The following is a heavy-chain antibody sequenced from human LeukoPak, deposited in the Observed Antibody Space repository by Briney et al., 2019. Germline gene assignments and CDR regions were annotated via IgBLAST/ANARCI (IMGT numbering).Heavy chain of an antibody. Sequence: GASVKVSCKASGYTFTGYYMHWVRQAPGQGLEWMGWINPNSGGTNYAQKFQGRVTMTRDTSISTAYMELSRLRSDDTAVYYCARELVAARRNYYYMDVWGKGTTVTVSS. CDR1: GYTFTGYY. V-gene: IGHV1-2*02. CDR2: INPNSGGT. CDR3: ARELVAARRNYYYMDV. J-gene: IGHJ6*03. D-gene: IGHD6-6*01.